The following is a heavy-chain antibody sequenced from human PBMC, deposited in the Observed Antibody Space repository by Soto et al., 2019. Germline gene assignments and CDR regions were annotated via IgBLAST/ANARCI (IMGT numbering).Heavy chain of an antibody. CDR3: AREDAGYCSSTSCSKVWFDP. J-gene: IGHJ5*02. D-gene: IGHD2-2*01. CDR2: ISAYNGNT. CDR1: GYTFISYG. V-gene: IGHV1-18*04. Sequence: ASVKVSCKASGYTFISYGISWVRQAPGQGLEWMGWISAYNGNTNYAQKLQGRVTMTTDTSTSTAYMELRSLRSDDTAVYYCAREDAGYCSSTSCSKVWFDPWGQGTLVTVSS.